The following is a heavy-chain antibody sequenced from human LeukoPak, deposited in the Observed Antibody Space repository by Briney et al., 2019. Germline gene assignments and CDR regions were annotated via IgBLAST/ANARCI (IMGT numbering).Heavy chain of an antibody. CDR2: INQGGTT. V-gene: IGHV4-34*01. Sequence: SETLSLTCAVYGGPFSGYYWTWTRQPPGKGLEWIGEINQGGTTNYNPSLRSRVTILIDTSRNQFSLRLSSVTAADTAVYYCARGRLFSGYRGNVGHEDFDYWGQGSLVTVSS. D-gene: IGHD5-12*01. J-gene: IGHJ4*02. CDR3: ARGRLFSGYRGNVGHEDFDY. CDR1: GGPFSGYY.